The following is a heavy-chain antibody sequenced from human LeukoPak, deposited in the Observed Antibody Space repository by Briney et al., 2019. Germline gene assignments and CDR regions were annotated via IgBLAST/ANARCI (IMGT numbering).Heavy chain of an antibody. CDR1: GYTFTTYD. CDR3: ARANYYGSGKKDLDY. J-gene: IGHJ4*02. CDR2: MNPNSGNT. Sequence: ASVKVSCKASGYTFTTYDINWVRQATAQGLEGMGWMNPNSGNTGYAQKFQGRVTMTRNTSMSTAYMELNSLRSEDTAVYYCARANYYGSGKKDLDYWGQGTLVTVSS. V-gene: IGHV1-8*01. D-gene: IGHD3-10*01.